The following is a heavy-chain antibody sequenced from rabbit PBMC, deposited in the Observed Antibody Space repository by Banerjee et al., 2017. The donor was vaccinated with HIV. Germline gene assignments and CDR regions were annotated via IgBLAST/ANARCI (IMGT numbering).Heavy chain of an antibody. J-gene: IGHJ4*01. CDR1: GFDFSSYY. V-gene: IGHV1S21*01. CDR2: IDPVFGST. D-gene: IGHD2-1*01. Sequence: EQLKETGGGLVQPGGSLTLSCKASGFDFSSYYMSWVRQAPGKGLEWIGYIDPVFGSTYYASWVNGRFTISRTSTTVDLKMTSLTAADTATYFCVRDPSYDEYGDSLYYFDLWGPGTLVTVS. CDR3: VRDPSYDEYGDSLYYFDL.